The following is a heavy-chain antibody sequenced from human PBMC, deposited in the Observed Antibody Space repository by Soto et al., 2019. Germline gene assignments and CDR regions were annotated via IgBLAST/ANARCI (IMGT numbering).Heavy chain of an antibody. V-gene: IGHV4-34*01. Sequence: PSETLSLTCAVYGGSFSGYYWSWIRQPPGKGLEWIGEINHSGSTNYNPSLKSRVTISVDTSKNQFSLKLSSVTAADTAVYYCARHSGTWAYYGMDVWGQGTTVTVSS. CDR2: INHSGST. CDR1: GGSFSGYY. D-gene: IGHD3-10*01. J-gene: IGHJ6*02. CDR3: ARHSGTWAYYGMDV.